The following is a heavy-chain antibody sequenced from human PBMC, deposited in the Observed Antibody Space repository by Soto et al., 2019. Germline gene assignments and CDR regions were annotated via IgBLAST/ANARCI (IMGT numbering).Heavy chain of an antibody. J-gene: IGHJ4*02. V-gene: IGHV4-31*03. Sequence: QVQLQESGPGLVKPSQTLSLTCTVSGGSISTGDYYWNWIRQQAGKGLEWIGYIYYSGSTYYNPSFKSRVTISVATSKNQFSLKLSSVTAADTAVYYCASTPQRGALVDYWGQGTLVTVSS. CDR2: IYYSGST. CDR1: GGSISTGDYY. D-gene: IGHD2-15*01. CDR3: ASTPQRGALVDY.